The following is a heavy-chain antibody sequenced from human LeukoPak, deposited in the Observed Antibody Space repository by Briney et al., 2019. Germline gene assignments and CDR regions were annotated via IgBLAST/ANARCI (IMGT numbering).Heavy chain of an antibody. D-gene: IGHD3-10*01. CDR3: ARGRSGPLAGDAFDI. CDR1: GGSISSGGYS. V-gene: IGHV4-30-2*01. CDR2: IYHSGST. Sequence: SETLSLTCAVSGGSISSGGYSWSWIRQPPGKGLEWIGYIYHSGSTYYNPSLKSRVTISVDRSKNQFSLKLSSVTAADTAVYYCARGRSGPLAGDAFDIWGQGTMVTVSS. J-gene: IGHJ3*02.